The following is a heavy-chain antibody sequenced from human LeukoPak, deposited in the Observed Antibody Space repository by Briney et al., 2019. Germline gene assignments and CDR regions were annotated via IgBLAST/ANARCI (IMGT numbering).Heavy chain of an antibody. CDR2: ISGSGGST. Sequence: AGSLRLSCAASGFTFSSYAMSWVRQAPGKGLEWVSAISGSGGSTYYADSVKGRFTISRDNSKNTLYLQMNSLRAEDTAVYYCAKDGSVLLWFGESDAFDIWGQGTMVTVSS. J-gene: IGHJ3*02. V-gene: IGHV3-23*01. D-gene: IGHD3-10*01. CDR1: GFTFSSYA. CDR3: AKDGSVLLWFGESDAFDI.